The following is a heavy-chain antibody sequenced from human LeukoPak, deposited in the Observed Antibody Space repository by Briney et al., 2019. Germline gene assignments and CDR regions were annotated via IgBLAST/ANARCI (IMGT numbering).Heavy chain of an antibody. Sequence: PGGSLRLSCAASGFTFSSYSMNWVRQAPGKGLEWVSSISSSSSYIYYADSVKGRFTISRDNAKNSLYPQMNSLRAEDTALYYCAREIASGITIFGVVIPAYMDVWGKGTTVTVSS. CDR2: ISSSSSYI. CDR1: GFTFSSYS. V-gene: IGHV3-21*04. D-gene: IGHD3-3*01. J-gene: IGHJ6*03. CDR3: AREIASGITIFGVVIPAYMDV.